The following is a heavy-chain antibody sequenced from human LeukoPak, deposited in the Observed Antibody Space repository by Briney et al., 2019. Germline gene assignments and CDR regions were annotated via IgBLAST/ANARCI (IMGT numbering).Heavy chain of an antibody. D-gene: IGHD3-16*02. J-gene: IGHJ6*02. CDR3: ARVRYRMATYHYYGMDV. CDR1: GGPFSGYY. CDR2: INHSGSI. Sequence: PSETLSLTCAVYGGPFSGYYWSWIRQPPGKGLEWIGEINHSGSINYNPSLKGRVTISVDTSKNQFSLKLSSVTAADTAVYYCARVRYRMATYHYYGMDVWGQGTTVTVSS. V-gene: IGHV4-34*01.